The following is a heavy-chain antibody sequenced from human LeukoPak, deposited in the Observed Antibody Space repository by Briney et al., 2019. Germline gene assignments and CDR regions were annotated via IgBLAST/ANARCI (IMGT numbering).Heavy chain of an antibody. V-gene: IGHV1-2*06. CDR1: GYTFTGYY. J-gene: IGHJ5*02. CDR3: ARPPKRLLRFGELITSDTDNWFDP. Sequence: ASVKVSCKASGYTFTGYYMHWVRQAPGQGLEWMGRINPNSGGTNYAQKFQGRVTMTRDTSISTAYMELSRLRSDDTAVYYCARPPKRLLRFGELITSDTDNWFDPWGQGTLVTVSS. D-gene: IGHD3-10*01. CDR2: INPNSGGT.